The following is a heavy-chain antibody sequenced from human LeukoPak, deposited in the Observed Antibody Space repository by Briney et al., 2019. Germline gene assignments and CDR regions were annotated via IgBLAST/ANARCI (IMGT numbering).Heavy chain of an antibody. J-gene: IGHJ4*02. D-gene: IGHD6-13*01. V-gene: IGHV1-8*02. CDR3: ARGNYIEMAAAGKGFDY. Sequence: RASVKVSCKASGYTFTSYGISWVRQAPGQGLEWMGWMNPNSGNTGYAQKFQGRVTMTRNTSISTAYMELSSLRSEDTAVYYCARGNYIEMAAAGKGFDYWGQGTLVTVSS. CDR2: MNPNSGNT. CDR1: GYTFTSYG.